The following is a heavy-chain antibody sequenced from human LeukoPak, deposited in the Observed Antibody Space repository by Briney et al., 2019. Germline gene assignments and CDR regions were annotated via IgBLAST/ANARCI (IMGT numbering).Heavy chain of an antibody. Sequence: GGSLRLSCAASGFTFSDYYMNWIRQAPGKGLEYISYISGSSSDTNYADSVKGRFTISRDNAKKSLYLQMNSLSAEDTAVYYCARAPSGSYGRGYFDHWGQGTLVTVSS. CDR1: GFTFSDYY. V-gene: IGHV3-11*06. J-gene: IGHJ4*02. D-gene: IGHD1-26*01. CDR3: ARAPSGSYGRGYFDH. CDR2: ISGSSSDT.